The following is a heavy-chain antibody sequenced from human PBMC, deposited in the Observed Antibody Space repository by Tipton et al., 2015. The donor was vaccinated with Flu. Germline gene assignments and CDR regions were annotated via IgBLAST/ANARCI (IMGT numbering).Heavy chain of an antibody. CDR3: ARGHQYFGELFWRGASYNAMGV. CDR2: INHSGGT. Sequence: TLSLTCAVNGGSFNNYYWSWIRQSPGKGLEWIGEINHSGGTNYNPSLKSRVTISVDTSKNQFSLRLSFVTAADTAVYYCARGHQYFGELFWRGASYNAMGVWGQGTTVTVSS. CDR1: GGSFNNYY. D-gene: IGHD3-10*01. V-gene: IGHV4-34*01. J-gene: IGHJ6*02.